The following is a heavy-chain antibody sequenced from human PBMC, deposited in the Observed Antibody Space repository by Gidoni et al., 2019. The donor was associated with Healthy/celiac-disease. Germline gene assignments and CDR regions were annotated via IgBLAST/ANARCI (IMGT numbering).Heavy chain of an antibody. D-gene: IGHD3-22*01. CDR2: ISSSSSYI. V-gene: IGHV3-21*01. CDR3: ARYKAPDITTLGY. J-gene: IGHJ4*02. Sequence: EVQLVESGGGLVKPGGSLSLSCAASGFTFSSYSMNWVRQAPGKGLEWVSSISSSSSYIYYADSVKGRFTISRDNAKNSLYLQMNSLRAEDTAVYYCARYKAPDITTLGYWGQGTLVTVSS. CDR1: GFTFSSYS.